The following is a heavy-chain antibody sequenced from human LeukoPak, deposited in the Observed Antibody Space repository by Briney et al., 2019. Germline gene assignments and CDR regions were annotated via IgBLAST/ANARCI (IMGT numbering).Heavy chain of an antibody. V-gene: IGHV1-2*02. CDR2: INPNSGGT. CDR3: ATAIAASATDY. J-gene: IGHJ4*02. CDR1: GYTFTGYY. D-gene: IGHD6-13*01. Sequence: ASVNVSCKASGYTFTGYYMHWVRQAPGPGLEWLGWINPNSGGTNYAQKFQGRVTMTRDTSISTAYMELSSLRSDDTAIYHCATAIAASATDYWGQGTLVTVSS.